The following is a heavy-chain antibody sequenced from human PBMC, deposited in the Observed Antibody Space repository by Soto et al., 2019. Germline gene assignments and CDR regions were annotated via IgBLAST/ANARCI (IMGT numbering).Heavy chain of an antibody. CDR2: IWYDGSNK. Sequence: QVQLVESGGGVVQPGRSLRLSCAASGFTFSSYGMHWVRQAPGKGLEWVAVIWYDGSNKYYADSVKGRFTISRDNSKNTLYLQMNSLRAEDTAVYYCARDNESLGGSGFDYWGQGTLVTVSS. V-gene: IGHV3-33*01. J-gene: IGHJ4*02. D-gene: IGHD6-25*01. CDR1: GFTFSSYG. CDR3: ARDNESLGGSGFDY.